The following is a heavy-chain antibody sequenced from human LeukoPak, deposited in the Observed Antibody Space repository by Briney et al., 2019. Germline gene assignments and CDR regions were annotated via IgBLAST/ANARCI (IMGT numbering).Heavy chain of an antibody. V-gene: IGHV1-8*01. D-gene: IGHD5-18*01. CDR1: GYTFTSYD. Sequence: GASVKVSCKASGYTFTSYDINWVRQATGQGLEWMGWMNPNSGNTGYAQKFQGRVTMTRNTSISTAYMELSSLRSEDTAVYYCARKMRGYSYGYWGAFDIWGQGTMVTVSS. J-gene: IGHJ3*02. CDR3: ARKMRGYSYGYWGAFDI. CDR2: MNPNSGNT.